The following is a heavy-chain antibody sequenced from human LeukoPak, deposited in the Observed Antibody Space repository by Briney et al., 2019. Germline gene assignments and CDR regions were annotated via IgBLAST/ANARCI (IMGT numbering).Heavy chain of an antibody. CDR1: GGSISSYY. CDR3: ARAAVRGVVDY. Sequence: PSETLSLTCTVSGGSISSYYWSWIRQPPGKGLEWLGYIYYSGSTNYNPSLKRRVTISVDTSKNQFSLKLSSVTAADTAVYYCARAAVRGVVDYWGQGTLVTVSS. V-gene: IGHV4-59*01. CDR2: IYYSGST. J-gene: IGHJ4*02. D-gene: IGHD3-10*01.